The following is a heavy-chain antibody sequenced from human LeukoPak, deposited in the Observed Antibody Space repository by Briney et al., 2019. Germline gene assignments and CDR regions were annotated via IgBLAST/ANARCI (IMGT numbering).Heavy chain of an antibody. CDR1: GFTFSSYS. D-gene: IGHD3-9*01. Sequence: GGSLRLSCAASGFTFSSYSMNWVRQAPGKGLEWVSSISSSSSYIYYADSVKGRFTISRHNAKNSLYLQMNSLGAEDTAVYYCPRDLADYEILTGYYLPDAFEI. CDR2: ISSSSSYI. CDR3: PRDLADYEILTGYYLPDAFEI. J-gene: IGHJ3*02. V-gene: IGHV3-21*01.